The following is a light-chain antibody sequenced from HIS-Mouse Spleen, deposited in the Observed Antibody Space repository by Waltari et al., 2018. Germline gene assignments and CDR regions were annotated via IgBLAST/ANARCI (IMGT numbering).Light chain of an antibody. J-gene: IGLJ2*01. Sequence: QSALTQPASVSGSPGQSTTTSCTGTSRDVGGYNLVSWYQHHPGKAPKLMIYEGSKRPSGVSNRFSGSKSGNTASLTISGLQAEDEADYYCCSYAGSSTLVFGGGTKLTVL. CDR1: SRDVGGYNL. CDR3: CSYAGSSTLV. CDR2: EGS. V-gene: IGLV2-23*01.